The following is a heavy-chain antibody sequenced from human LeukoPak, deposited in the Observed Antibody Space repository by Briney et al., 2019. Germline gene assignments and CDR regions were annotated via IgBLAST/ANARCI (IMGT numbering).Heavy chain of an antibody. V-gene: IGHV1-18*01. CDR2: INAYNGNT. Sequence: ASVNVSCKSSGYTFTSYGISGLRQAPGQGLAWMGWINAYNGNTNYAQKLQGRVTMTTDTSTSTAYMELRSLRSDDTAVYYCARAPSNIVVVPAAIYYYYYYMDVWGKGTTVTVSS. D-gene: IGHD2-2*01. CDR1: GYTFTSYG. CDR3: ARAPSNIVVVPAAIYYYYYYMDV. J-gene: IGHJ6*03.